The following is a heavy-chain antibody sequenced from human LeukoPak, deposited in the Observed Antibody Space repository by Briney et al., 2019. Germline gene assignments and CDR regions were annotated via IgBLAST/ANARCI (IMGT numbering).Heavy chain of an antibody. CDR2: ISGSGGST. D-gene: IGHD3-10*01. J-gene: IGHJ4*02. CDR1: GFTFSSYA. V-gene: IGHV3-23*01. Sequence: GGSLRLSCAASGFTFSSYALSWVRQAPGKGLEWVSAISGSGGSTYYADSLKGRFTISRDNSKNTLYLQMSSLRAEDTAVYYCAKRVESGTYTPFDYWGQGTPVTVSS. CDR3: AKRVESGTYTPFDY.